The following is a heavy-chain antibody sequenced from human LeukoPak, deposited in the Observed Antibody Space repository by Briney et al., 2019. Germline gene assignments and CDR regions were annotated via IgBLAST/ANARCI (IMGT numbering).Heavy chain of an antibody. CDR3: ARDWVYKIDY. V-gene: IGHV3-74*01. CDR2: ISHDGFI. D-gene: IGHD5-24*01. Sequence: PGGSLRLSCAASGFTFSSYSMNWVRRTPGKGLVWVSRISHDGFISYADSVKGRFTISRDNAKNTLILQMNSPRAEDTAVYYCARDWVYKIDYWGRGTLVTVSS. J-gene: IGHJ4*02. CDR1: GFTFSSYS.